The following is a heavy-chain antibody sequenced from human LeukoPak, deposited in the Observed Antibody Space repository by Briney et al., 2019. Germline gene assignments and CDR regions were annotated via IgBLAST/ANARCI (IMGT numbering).Heavy chain of an antibody. CDR2: IRYDGSNK. Sequence: GGSLRLSCAASGFTFSSYGMHWVRQAPGKGLEWVAFIRYDGSNKYYADSVKGRFTISRDNSKNTPYLQMNSLRAEDTAVYYCAKDRQREQREDPMDYWGQGSLVTVSS. J-gene: IGHJ4*02. D-gene: IGHD1-26*01. CDR1: GFTFSSYG. V-gene: IGHV3-30*02. CDR3: AKDRQREQREDPMDY.